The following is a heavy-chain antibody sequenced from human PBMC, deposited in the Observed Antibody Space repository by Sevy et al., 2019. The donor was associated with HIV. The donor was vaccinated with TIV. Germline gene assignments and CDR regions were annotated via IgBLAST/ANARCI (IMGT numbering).Heavy chain of an antibody. CDR1: GGSITSLY. D-gene: IGHD1-26*01. J-gene: IGHJ4*02. V-gene: IGHV4-59*08. Sequence: SETLSLTCTVSGGSITSLYWNWIRQPPGKGLEWIANIYYNGHINYNPSLKSRVTLSLDTSTNRCSRRLSSVTAADTAMYYCAGENAWGRGYSWGQGTLVTVSS. CDR3: AGENAWGRGYS. CDR2: IYYNGHI.